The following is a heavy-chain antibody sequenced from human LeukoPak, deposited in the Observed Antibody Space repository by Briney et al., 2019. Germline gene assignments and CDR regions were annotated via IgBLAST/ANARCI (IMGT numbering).Heavy chain of an antibody. CDR3: ARGRWDFWSGYYSWFDP. J-gene: IGHJ5*02. CDR1: GGSFSGYY. V-gene: IGHV4-34*01. D-gene: IGHD3-3*01. Sequence: SETLSLTCAVYGGSFSGYYWSWIRQPPGKGLEWIGEINHSGSTNYNPSLKSRVTISVDTSKNQSSLKLSSVTAADTAVYYCARGRWDFWSGYYSWFDPWGQGTLVTVSS. CDR2: INHSGST.